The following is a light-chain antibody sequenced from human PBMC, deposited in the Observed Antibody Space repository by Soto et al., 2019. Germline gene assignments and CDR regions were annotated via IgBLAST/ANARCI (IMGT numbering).Light chain of an antibody. CDR1: QGIAHY. J-gene: IGKJ1*01. Sequence: DIQMTQSPSSLSASVGDRVTITCRASQGIAHYVAWYQQKAGKVPNLLIYASSALQSGVPSRFSGSGSGTDFTLTISSLQPADVATYYCQKYNSARWTFGQGPKVELQ. CDR3: QKYNSARWT. CDR2: ASS. V-gene: IGKV1-27*01.